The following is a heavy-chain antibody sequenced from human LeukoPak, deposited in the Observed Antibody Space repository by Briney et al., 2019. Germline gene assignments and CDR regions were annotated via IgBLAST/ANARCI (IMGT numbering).Heavy chain of an antibody. J-gene: IGHJ4*02. CDR3: ARALYYYDSSGYSY. V-gene: IGHV4-59*12. CDR2: IYYSGST. Sequence: SETLSLTCTVSGGSISSYYWSWIRQPPGKGLEWIGYIYYSGSTNYNPSLKSRVTISVDTSKNQFSLKLISVTAADTAVYYCARALYYYDSSGYSYWGQGTLVTVSS. CDR1: GGSISSYY. D-gene: IGHD3-22*01.